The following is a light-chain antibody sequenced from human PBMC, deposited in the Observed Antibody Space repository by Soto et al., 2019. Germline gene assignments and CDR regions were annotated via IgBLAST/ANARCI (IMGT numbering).Light chain of an antibody. V-gene: IGKV3-15*01. Sequence: EIVMTQSPATLSVSPGERATLSCRASQSVSSNLAWYQQKPGQAPRPLIYGASTRATGIPARFSGSGSGTQFTLTISSLQSEDFAVYYCQQYNNWPPGVTFGPATKVDIK. J-gene: IGKJ3*01. CDR1: QSVSSN. CDR2: GAS. CDR3: QQYNNWPPGVT.